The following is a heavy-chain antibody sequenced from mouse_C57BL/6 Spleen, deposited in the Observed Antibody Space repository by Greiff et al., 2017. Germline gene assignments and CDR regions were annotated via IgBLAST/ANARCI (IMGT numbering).Heavy chain of an antibody. Sequence: EVQGVESGGGLVQPGGSLSLSCAASGFTFTDYYMSWVRQPPGKALEWLGFIRNKANGYTTESSASVKGRFTISRDNSQSMLYLQMNALRAEDSATYYCARFDLLDAMDYWGQGTSVTVSS. D-gene: IGHD2-1*01. J-gene: IGHJ4*01. CDR2: IRNKANGYTT. CDR3: ARFDLLDAMDY. CDR1: GFTFTDYY. V-gene: IGHV7-3*01.